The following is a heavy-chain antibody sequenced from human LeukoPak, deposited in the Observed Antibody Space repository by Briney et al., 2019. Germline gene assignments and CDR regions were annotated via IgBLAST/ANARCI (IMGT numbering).Heavy chain of an antibody. Sequence: SETLSLTCTVSGGSISSSSYYWGWIRQPPGKGLEWIGSIYYSGSTYYNPSLKSRVTISADTSKNQFSLKLSSVTAADTAVYYCARLASDYPGYWGQGTLVTVSS. D-gene: IGHD4-17*01. CDR3: ARLASDYPGY. CDR2: IYYSGST. V-gene: IGHV4-39*01. CDR1: GGSISSSSYY. J-gene: IGHJ4*02.